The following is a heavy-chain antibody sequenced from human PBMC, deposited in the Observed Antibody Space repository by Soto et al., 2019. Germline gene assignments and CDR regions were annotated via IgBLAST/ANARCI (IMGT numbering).Heavy chain of an antibody. V-gene: IGHV4-31*03. CDR1: GGSISSGGYY. Sequence: SETLSLTCTVSGGSISSGGYYWSWIRQHPGKGLEWIGYIYYSGSTYYNPSLKSRVTISVDTSKNQFSLKLSSVTAADTAVYYCARAQARDSVNYWGQGTLVTVSS. D-gene: IGHD2-21*02. CDR2: IYYSGST. J-gene: IGHJ4*02. CDR3: ARAQARDSVNY.